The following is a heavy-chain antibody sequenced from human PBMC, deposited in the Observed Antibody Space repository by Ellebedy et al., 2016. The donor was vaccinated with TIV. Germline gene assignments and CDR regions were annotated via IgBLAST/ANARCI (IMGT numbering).Heavy chain of an antibody. Sequence: SETLSLXCTVSGGSLGSYYWSWIRQPAGKGLEWIGRIYTSGSTNYNPSLKSRVTMSVDTSKNQFSLKLSSVTAADTAVYYCARVAHDYGLGSFDYWGQGTLVTVSS. CDR1: GGSLGSYY. J-gene: IGHJ4*02. CDR2: IYTSGST. V-gene: IGHV4-4*07. D-gene: IGHD4-17*01. CDR3: ARVAHDYGLGSFDY.